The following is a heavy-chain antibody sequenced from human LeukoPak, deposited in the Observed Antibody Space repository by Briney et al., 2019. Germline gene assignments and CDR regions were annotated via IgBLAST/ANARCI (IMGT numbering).Heavy chain of an antibody. CDR2: ISAYNGNT. Sequence: ASVKVSCTASGDGYSLINNGVSWLRQAPGQGLEWMGWISAYNGNTNYAQKLQGRVTMTTDTSTSTAYMELRSLRSDDTAVYYCARSRRWLQSSTGYFDYWGQGTLVTVSS. J-gene: IGHJ4*02. V-gene: IGHV1-18*01. D-gene: IGHD5-24*01. CDR1: GDGYSLINNG. CDR3: ARSRRWLQSSTGYFDY.